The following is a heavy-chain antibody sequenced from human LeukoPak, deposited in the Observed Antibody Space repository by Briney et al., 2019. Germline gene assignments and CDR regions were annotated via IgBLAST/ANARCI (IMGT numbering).Heavy chain of an antibody. CDR2: IYHSGST. V-gene: IGHV4-4*02. J-gene: IGHJ5*02. Sequence: SGTLSLTCAVSGGSISSSNWWSWVRQPPGKGLEWIGEIYHSGSTNYNPSLKSRVTISVDTSKNQFSLKLSSVTAADTAVYYCARQGEYCSSTSCYYNWFDPWGQGTLVTVS. CDR1: GGSISSSNW. CDR3: ARQGEYCSSTSCYYNWFDP. D-gene: IGHD2-2*01.